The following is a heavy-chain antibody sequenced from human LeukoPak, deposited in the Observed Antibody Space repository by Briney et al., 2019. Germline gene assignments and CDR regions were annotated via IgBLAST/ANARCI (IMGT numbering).Heavy chain of an antibody. J-gene: IGHJ4*02. CDR1: GGSINNYY. CDR3: ARGGYSSSWYDVGNFDY. Sequence: SETLSLTCTVSGGSINNYYWSWIRQPPGKGLEWIGYIYYSGSTNYNPSLRSRVTISVDTSKNQFSLKLSSVTAADTAVYYCARGGYSSSWYDVGNFDYWGQGTLVTVSS. V-gene: IGHV4-59*13. CDR2: IYYSGST. D-gene: IGHD6-13*01.